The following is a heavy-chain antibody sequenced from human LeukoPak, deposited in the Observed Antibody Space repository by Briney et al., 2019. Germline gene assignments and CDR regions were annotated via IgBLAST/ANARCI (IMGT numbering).Heavy chain of an antibody. CDR2: INAGNGNT. V-gene: IGHV1-3*01. D-gene: IGHD3-9*01. J-gene: IGHJ3*02. CDR1: GYTFTSYA. CDR3: ARVALRYFDWLVGDDAFDI. Sequence: ASVKVSCKASGYTFTSYAMHWVRQAPGQRLEWMGWINAGNGNTKYSQKFQGRVTITRDTSASTAYMELSSLRSEDTAVYYCARVALRYFDWLVGDDAFDIWGQGTMVTVSS.